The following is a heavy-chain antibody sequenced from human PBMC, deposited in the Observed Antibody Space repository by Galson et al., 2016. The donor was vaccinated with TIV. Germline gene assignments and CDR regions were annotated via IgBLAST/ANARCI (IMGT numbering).Heavy chain of an antibody. D-gene: IGHD3-22*01. J-gene: IGHJ4*02. CDR1: GFTFSTKS. V-gene: IGHV3-23*01. CDR2: ISAGGGRT. Sequence: SLRLSRAASGFTFSTKSMSWVRQAPGKGLEWVSAISAGGGRTNYADSVKGRFTISRDDPKNTLYLQMSSLRAEDTAVYFCAKMDSSGFDYVRRFDFWGQGTLATVSS. CDR3: AKMDSSGFDYVRRFDF.